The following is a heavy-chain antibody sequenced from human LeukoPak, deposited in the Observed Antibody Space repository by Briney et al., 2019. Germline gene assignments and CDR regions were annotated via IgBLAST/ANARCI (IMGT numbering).Heavy chain of an antibody. CDR2: IYYSGST. CDR3: ARAVRDRGVILPWFDP. J-gene: IGHJ5*02. Sequence: PSETLSLTCTVSGGSISSSYWSWIRQPPGKGLEWIGYIYYSGSTNYNPSLKSRVTISVDTSKIQFSLKLSSVIAADTAVYYCARAVRDRGVILPWFDPWGQGTLVTVSS. CDR1: GGSISSSY. D-gene: IGHD3-10*01. V-gene: IGHV4-59*01.